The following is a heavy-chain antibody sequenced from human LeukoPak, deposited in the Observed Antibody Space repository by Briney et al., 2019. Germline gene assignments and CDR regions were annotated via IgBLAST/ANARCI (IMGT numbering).Heavy chain of an antibody. CDR1: GGTFSSYA. CDR2: IIPIFGTA. Sequence: SVKDFCXASGGTFSSYAISWVRRAPGQGLEWMAGIIPIFGTANYAQKFQGRVTITADESTSTAYMELSSLRSEDTAVYYCAREEIRCSSTSCYCWGQGTPVTVSS. J-gene: IGHJ4*02. V-gene: IGHV1-69*01. D-gene: IGHD2-2*01. CDR3: AREEIRCSSTSCYC.